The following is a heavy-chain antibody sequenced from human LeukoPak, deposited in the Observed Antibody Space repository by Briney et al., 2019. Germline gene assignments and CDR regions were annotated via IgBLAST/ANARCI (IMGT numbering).Heavy chain of an antibody. D-gene: IGHD1-26*01. CDR2: ISAYNGNT. V-gene: IGHV1-18*01. CDR1: GYTFTSYG. J-gene: IGHJ4*02. CDR3: ARDRGYSGSYTFDY. Sequence: ASVKVSCKASGYTFTSYGISWVRQALGKGLEGMGWISAYNGNTNDAQKLQGRVTMTTVTSTSTAYMELRSLRSDDTAVYYCARDRGYSGSYTFDYWGQGTLVTVSS.